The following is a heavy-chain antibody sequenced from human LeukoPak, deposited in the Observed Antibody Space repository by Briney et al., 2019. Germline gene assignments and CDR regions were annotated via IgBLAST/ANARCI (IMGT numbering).Heavy chain of an antibody. D-gene: IGHD1-1*01. Sequence: SETLSLTCTVSGVSISSYYWSWIRQPPGKGLEWIGDIYYSGSTTYNPSLKSRVSISVDTSKNQFSLKLSSVTAADTAVYYCARGVAGTGLGGAFDYWGQGTLVTVSS. CDR2: IYYSGST. J-gene: IGHJ4*02. CDR3: ARGVAGTGLGGAFDY. V-gene: IGHV4-59*01. CDR1: GVSISSYY.